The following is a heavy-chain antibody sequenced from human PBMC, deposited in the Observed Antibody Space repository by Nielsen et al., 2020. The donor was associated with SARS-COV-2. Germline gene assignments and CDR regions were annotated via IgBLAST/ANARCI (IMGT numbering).Heavy chain of an antibody. J-gene: IGHJ3*01. CDR1: GFTFSDYY. D-gene: IGHD3-22*01. V-gene: IGHV3-11*03. CDR3: ASLYQHYYDSSGYPL. CDR2: ISSSSSYT. Sequence: GESLKISCAASGFTFSDYYMSWIRQAPGKGLEWVSYISSSSSYTNYADSVKGRFTISRDNAKNSLYLQMNSLRAEDTAVYYCASLYQHYYDSSGYPLWGQGTMVTVSS.